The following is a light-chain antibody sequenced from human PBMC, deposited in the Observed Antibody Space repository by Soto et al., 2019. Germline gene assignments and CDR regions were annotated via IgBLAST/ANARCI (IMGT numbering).Light chain of an antibody. CDR1: QSVGSTF. CDR3: GQFVSSPPRT. V-gene: IGKV3-20*01. Sequence: EIVLTQSPGTLSLSPGERATLSCRASQSVGSTFLSWYQQKPGQAPRLLISGVSTRATGIPDRFSGSWSATEFALSIIRLEPEDFSVYYCGQFVSSPPRTFGQGTKVEIK. CDR2: GVS. J-gene: IGKJ1*01.